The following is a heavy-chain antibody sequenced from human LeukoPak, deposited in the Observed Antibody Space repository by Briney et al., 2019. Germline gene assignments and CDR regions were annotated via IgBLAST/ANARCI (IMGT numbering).Heavy chain of an antibody. J-gene: IGHJ4*02. CDR1: GFTFSSYG. V-gene: IGHV3-30*02. CDR2: IRYDGSNK. CDR3: AKTVIVVVPAPDFDY. Sequence: GGSLRLSFAASGFTFSSYGMHWVRQAPGKGLEWVAFIRYDGSNKYYADSVKGRFTISRDNSKNTLYLQMNSLRAEDTAVYYCAKTVIVVVPAPDFDYWGQGTLVTVSS. D-gene: IGHD2-2*01.